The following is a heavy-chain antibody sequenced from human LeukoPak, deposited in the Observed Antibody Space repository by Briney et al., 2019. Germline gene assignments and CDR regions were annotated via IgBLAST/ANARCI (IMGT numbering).Heavy chain of an antibody. V-gene: IGHV3-7*01. CDR1: GFAFSSYW. J-gene: IGHJ4*02. CDR2: IKQDGSEK. CDR3: ARDLYSPNDFDY. D-gene: IGHD3-16*01. Sequence: GGSLRLSCAASGFAFSSYWMSWVRQAPGKGLEWVANIKQDGSEKYYVDSVKGRFTISRDNAKNSLYLQLNSLRAEDTAVYYCARDLYSPNDFDYWGQGTLVTVSS.